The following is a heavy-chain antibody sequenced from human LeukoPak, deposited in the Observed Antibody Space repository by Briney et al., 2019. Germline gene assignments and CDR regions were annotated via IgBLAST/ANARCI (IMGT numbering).Heavy chain of an antibody. Sequence: GASVKVSCKASGGTFSSYAISWVRQAPGQGLEWMGGIIPIFGTANYAQKFQGRVTITADESTSTAYMELSRLRSDDTAVYYCARDPTYYYDSSGFPVNWFDPWGQGTLVTVSS. CDR3: ARDPTYYYDSSGFPVNWFDP. J-gene: IGHJ5*02. V-gene: IGHV1-69*13. CDR1: GGTFSSYA. CDR2: IIPIFGTA. D-gene: IGHD3-22*01.